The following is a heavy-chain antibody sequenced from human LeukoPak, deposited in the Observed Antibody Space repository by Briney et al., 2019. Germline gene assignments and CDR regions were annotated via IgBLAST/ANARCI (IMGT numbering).Heavy chain of an antibody. CDR2: ISYSGT. CDR1: GGSISISNYY. V-gene: IGHV4-39*01. J-gene: IGHJ4*02. Sequence: SETLSLTCTVSGGSISISNYYWGWIRQPPGRGLEWIGSISYSGTYYNPSLKSRLTISIDTSKNHFSLNLRSVTAADTAVYYCARRTSNPVGAIDYWGQGTLVTVSS. D-gene: IGHD1-26*01. CDR3: ARRTSNPVGAIDY.